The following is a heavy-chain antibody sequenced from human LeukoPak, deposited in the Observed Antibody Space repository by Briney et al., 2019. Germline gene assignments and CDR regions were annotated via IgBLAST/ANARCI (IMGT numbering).Heavy chain of an antibody. CDR3: AKDGRSFGYYYMDV. J-gene: IGHJ6*03. CDR2: IRYDGSNK. V-gene: IGHV3-30*02. Sequence: PGGSVRLSCAASGFTFSSYGMHWVRQAPGKGLEWVAFIRYDGSNKYYADSVKGRFTISRDNSKNTLYLQMNSLRAEDTAVYYCAKDGRSFGYYYMDVWGKGTTVTISS. D-gene: IGHD3-10*01. CDR1: GFTFSSYG.